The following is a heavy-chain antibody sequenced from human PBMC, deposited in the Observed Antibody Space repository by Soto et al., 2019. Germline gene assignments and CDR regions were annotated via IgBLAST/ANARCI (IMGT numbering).Heavy chain of an antibody. D-gene: IGHD4-17*01. CDR3: ARHPPLHADYPY. J-gene: IGHJ4*02. CDR1: GDSISSYY. V-gene: IGHV4-59*08. CDR2: IHYSGST. Sequence: SETLSLTCTVSGDSISSYYWSWSRQPPGKGLEWIGYIHYSGSTNYNPSLKSRVTISVDTSKNQFSLRLSSVTAADTAVYYCARHPPLHADYPYWGQGTLVTVS.